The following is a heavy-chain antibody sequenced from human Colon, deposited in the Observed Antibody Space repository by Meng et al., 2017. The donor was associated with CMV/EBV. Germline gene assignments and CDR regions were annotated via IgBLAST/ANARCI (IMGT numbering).Heavy chain of an antibody. Sequence: QVELVLPGGGVEKPGSSVKVACKASGGTFSSYAISWVRQAPGQGLEWRGGIIPIFGTTNYAQKFQGRVTITADESTSTAYMELSSLRSEDTAVYYCARDIDSAEGYWGQGTLVTVSS. J-gene: IGHJ4*02. CDR1: GGTFSSYA. CDR2: IIPIFGTT. D-gene: IGHD1-26*01. CDR3: ARDIDSAEGY. V-gene: IGHV1-69*12.